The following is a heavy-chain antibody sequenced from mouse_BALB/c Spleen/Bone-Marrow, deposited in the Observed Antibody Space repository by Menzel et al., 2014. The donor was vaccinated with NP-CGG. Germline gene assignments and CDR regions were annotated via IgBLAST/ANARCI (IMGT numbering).Heavy chain of an antibody. CDR1: GFTFSDYY. D-gene: IGHD2-14*01. Sequence: EVKVVESGGGLVQPGGSLKLSCATSGFTFSDYYMYWVRQTPEKRLEWVAYISNGGGSAYYPDTVKGRFTISRDNDKNTLYQQMSRLKSEDTAVYYCARHDYRYDAWFAYWGQGTLVTVSA. V-gene: IGHV5-12*02. CDR3: ARHDYRYDAWFAY. J-gene: IGHJ3*01. CDR2: ISNGGGSA.